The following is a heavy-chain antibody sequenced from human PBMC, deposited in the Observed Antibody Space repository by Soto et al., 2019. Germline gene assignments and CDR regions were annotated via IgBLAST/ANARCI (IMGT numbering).Heavy chain of an antibody. Sequence: SVKVSCKASGGTFSSYAISWVRQAPGQGLEWMGRIIPILGTANYAQKFQGRVTITADESTSTAYMELSSLRSEDTAVYYCARDSDSSGLSPDAFDIWGQGTMVTVSS. D-gene: IGHD6-19*01. J-gene: IGHJ3*02. CDR3: ARDSDSSGLSPDAFDI. CDR2: IIPILGTA. V-gene: IGHV1-69*11. CDR1: GGTFSSYA.